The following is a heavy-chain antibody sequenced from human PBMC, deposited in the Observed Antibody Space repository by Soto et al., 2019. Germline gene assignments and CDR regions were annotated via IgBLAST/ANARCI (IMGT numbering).Heavy chain of an antibody. V-gene: IGHV3-15*07. D-gene: IGHD3-22*01. CDR3: TTDSYTSVIVVRFDY. J-gene: IGHJ4*01. Sequence: PGGSLRLACAASGFAFSNAWINWVRQAPGKGLEWVGRIKSKGHGGTTDFAAPVRGRFAISRDDSRNLVYMQMNSLNTEDTAVYYCTTDSYTSVIVVRFDYWGHATLVTVSS. CDR2: IKSKGHGGTT. CDR1: GFAFSNAW.